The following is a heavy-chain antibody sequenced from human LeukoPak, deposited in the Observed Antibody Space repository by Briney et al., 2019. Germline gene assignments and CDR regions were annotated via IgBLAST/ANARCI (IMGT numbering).Heavy chain of an antibody. V-gene: IGHV3-23*01. CDR3: AKDLSGLGTAAQL. Sequence: PGGSLRLSCAASGFTFSSYAMGWVRQSLGRGLEWVSGIADSGTYTYYADSVKGRFTISRDNSKNTLYLQMNSLRAEDTAVYYCAKDLSGLGTAAQLWGQGTLVTVSS. D-gene: IGHD3-16*01. CDR1: GFTFSSYA. J-gene: IGHJ4*02. CDR2: IADSGTYT.